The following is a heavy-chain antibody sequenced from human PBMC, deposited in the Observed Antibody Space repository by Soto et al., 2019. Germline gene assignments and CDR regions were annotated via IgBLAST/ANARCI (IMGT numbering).Heavy chain of an antibody. J-gene: IGHJ4*02. CDR2: ISGSGGST. V-gene: IGHV3-23*01. CDR3: AKMKADFWSGYCHY. D-gene: IGHD3-3*01. CDR1: GFTFSSYA. Sequence: GGSLRLSCAASGFTFSSYAMSWVRQAPGKGLEWVSAISGSGGSTYYADSVKGRFTISRDNSKNTLYLQMNSLRAEDTAVYYCAKMKADFWSGYCHYWGQGTLVTVSS.